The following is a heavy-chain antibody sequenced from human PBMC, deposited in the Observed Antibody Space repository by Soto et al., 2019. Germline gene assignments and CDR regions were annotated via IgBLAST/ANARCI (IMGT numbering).Heavy chain of an antibody. V-gene: IGHV3-53*01. CDR1: GFSVSGSY. CDR3: VRVEGRHYYYGLDV. Sequence: GGSLRLSCAASGFSVSGSYMGWVRQAPGKGLEWVSVIYRGDTIYYADSVKGRFTISRDNAKNSLYLQVNSLRAEDTAVYYCVRVEGRHYYYGLDVWGQGSTVTVSS. CDR2: IYRGDTI. D-gene: IGHD3-10*01. J-gene: IGHJ6*02.